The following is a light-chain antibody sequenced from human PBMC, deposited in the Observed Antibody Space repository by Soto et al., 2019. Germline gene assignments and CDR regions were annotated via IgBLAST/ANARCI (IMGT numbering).Light chain of an antibody. CDR1: QSVTCTS. CDR3: QLYVSSPPGYT. J-gene: IGKJ2*01. V-gene: IGKV3-20*01. Sequence: EIVLTQSQATLPFSPGERATLSCRPSQSVTCTSLAWYQQKPGQAPELLLHGTPNRPTGIPDRFSGSVSGTDFTLTISRLEPEDFAMYYCQLYVSSPPGYTFGQGTKLEIK. CDR2: GTP.